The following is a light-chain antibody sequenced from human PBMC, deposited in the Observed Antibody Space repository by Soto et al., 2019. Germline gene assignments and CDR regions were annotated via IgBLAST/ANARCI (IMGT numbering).Light chain of an antibody. V-gene: IGKV3-15*01. J-gene: IGKJ1*01. CDR1: QSVSSN. Sequence: EIVMTPSPATLSVSPGERATLSCRASQSVSSNLAWYQQKPGQAPRLLIYGASTRANGIPARFSGSGSGTEFTLTISSLQSEDFAVYYCQQYNNWPPWTFGQGTQVDI. CDR3: QQYNNWPPWT. CDR2: GAS.